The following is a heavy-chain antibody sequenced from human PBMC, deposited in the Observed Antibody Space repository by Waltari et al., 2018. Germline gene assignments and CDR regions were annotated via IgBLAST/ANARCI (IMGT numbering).Heavy chain of an antibody. CDR3: ARETTVDTAMDY. J-gene: IGHJ4*02. D-gene: IGHD5-18*01. Sequence: QVQLVGSWGGLGQPGRSPTLLSAAAGCTFTRQSLHWVRQPSSQGPGKGLEWVAVIWYDGSNKYYADSVKGRFTISRDNSKNTLYLQMNSLRAEDTAVYYCARETTVDTAMDYWGQGTLVTVSS. CDR2: IWYDGSNK. CDR1: GCTFTRQS. V-gene: IGHV3-33*01.